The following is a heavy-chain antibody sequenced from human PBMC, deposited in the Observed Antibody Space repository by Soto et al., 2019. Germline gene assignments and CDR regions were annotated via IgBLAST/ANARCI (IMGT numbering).Heavy chain of an antibody. CDR3: ARGRGAAADYFDF. CDR1: GFTFSDYY. CDR2: ISSSTSHT. J-gene: IGHJ4*02. Sequence: QVQLVESGGGLVKPGGSLRLSCAVSGFTFSDYYMTWIRQAPGKGLEWVSYISSSTSHTNYADSVKGRFTISRDNAKNSRFLQMNSLRAEDTAVDYCARGRGAAADYFDFWGQGTLVTVSS. V-gene: IGHV3-11*05. D-gene: IGHD6-13*01.